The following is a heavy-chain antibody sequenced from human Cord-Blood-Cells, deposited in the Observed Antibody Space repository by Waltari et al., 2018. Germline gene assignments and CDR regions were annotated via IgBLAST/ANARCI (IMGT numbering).Heavy chain of an antibody. CDR2: IYYSGST. D-gene: IGHD2-15*01. V-gene: IGHV4-59*01. Sequence: QVQLQESGPGLVKPSETLSLTCTVSGGSISRYYWRCIPPPPGKGLEWIGYIYYSGSTNYNPSLKSRVTISVDTSKNQFSLKLSSVTAADTAVYYCARARYCSGGSCYNWFDPWGQGTLVTVSS. CDR3: ARARYCSGGSCYNWFDP. CDR1: GGSISRYY. J-gene: IGHJ5*02.